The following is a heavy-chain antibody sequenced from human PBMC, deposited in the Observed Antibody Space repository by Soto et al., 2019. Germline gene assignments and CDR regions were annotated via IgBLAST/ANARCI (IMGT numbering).Heavy chain of an antibody. CDR2: ISSSSSTI. CDR3: ARGGSRGYYYYYYGMDV. CDR1: GFTFSSYS. J-gene: IGHJ6*02. V-gene: IGHV3-48*02. Sequence: GGSLRLSCAASGFTFSSYSMNWVRQAPGKGLEWVSYISSSSSTIYYADSVKGRFTISRDNAKNSLYLQMNSLRDEDTAVYYCARGGSRGYYYYYYGMDVWGQGTTVTVSS. D-gene: IGHD5-18*01.